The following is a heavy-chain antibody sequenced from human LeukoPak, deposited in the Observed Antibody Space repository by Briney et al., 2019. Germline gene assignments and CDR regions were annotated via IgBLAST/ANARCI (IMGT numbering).Heavy chain of an antibody. D-gene: IGHD3/OR15-3a*01. J-gene: IGHJ5*02. CDR1: GFRFSDYY. V-gene: IGHV3-66*03. Sequence: GGSLRLSCAVSGFRFSDYYMSWVRQAPGKGLEWVGLIRDSGEAFYADFARGRFAISRDESGNTLYLQMNSLRVEDTAVYFCARDRAANQDWVEFDPWGQGTPVIVSS. CDR2: IRDSGEA. CDR3: ARDRAANQDWVEFDP.